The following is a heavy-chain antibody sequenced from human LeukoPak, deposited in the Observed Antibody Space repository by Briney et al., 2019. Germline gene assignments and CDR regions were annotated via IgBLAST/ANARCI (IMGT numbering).Heavy chain of an antibody. V-gene: IGHV3-21*01. Sequence: GSLRLSCAASGFTFSSNSMNWVRQAPGKGLEWVSSISSSSSYIYYADSVKGRFTISRDNAKNSLYLQMNSLRAEDTAVYYCARSITIFGVVIPPYYFDYWGQGTLVTVSS. D-gene: IGHD3-3*01. CDR2: ISSSSSYI. CDR3: ARSITIFGVVIPPYYFDY. J-gene: IGHJ4*02. CDR1: GFTFSSNS.